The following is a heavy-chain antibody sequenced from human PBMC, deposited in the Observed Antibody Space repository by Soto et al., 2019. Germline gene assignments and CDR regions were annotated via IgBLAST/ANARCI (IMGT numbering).Heavy chain of an antibody. CDR2: ASHDGTLY. D-gene: IGHD6-13*01. J-gene: IGHJ6*02. CDR1: GFIYSSCA. Sequence: GGSLRLSCSASGFIYSSCAMHWVRQVPGKGLEWLAVASHDGTLYPYADSVRGRFTISRDNSRKMLYLQMNSLRPDDTAVYYCVKDGIAAAGTAYYYYYYGMDVWGQGT. V-gene: IGHV3-30*18. CDR3: VKDGIAAAGTAYYYYYYGMDV.